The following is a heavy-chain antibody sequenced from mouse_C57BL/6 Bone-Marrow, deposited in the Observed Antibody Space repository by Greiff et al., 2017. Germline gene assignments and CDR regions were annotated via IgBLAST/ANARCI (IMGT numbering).Heavy chain of an antibody. CDR2: IYPGSGNT. J-gene: IGHJ2*01. V-gene: IGHV1-76*01. D-gene: IGHD2-3*01. CDR1: GYTFTDYY. CDR3: ARGTMMVTSDD. Sequence: VQLQQSGAELVRPGASVKLSCKASGYTFTDYYINWVKQRPGQGLEWIARIYPGSGNTYYNEKFKGKATLTAEKSSSTAYMQLSSLTSEDSAVYFGARGTMMVTSDDWGQGTTLTVSS.